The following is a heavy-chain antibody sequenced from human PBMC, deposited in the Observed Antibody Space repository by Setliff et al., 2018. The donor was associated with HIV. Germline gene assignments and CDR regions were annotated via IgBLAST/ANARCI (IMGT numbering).Heavy chain of an antibody. J-gene: IGHJ3*02. CDR2: IYYIGGA. D-gene: IGHD3-10*01. CDR3: ARESMLRGLRHAVDI. V-gene: IGHV4-31*03. CDR1: GGSINSGGYY. Sequence: LSLTCTVSGGSINSGGYYWTWVRQHPGKGLQWIGYIYYIGGAYYNPSLKSRVTTSLDTSKNHFSLNLSSVTAADTAVYYCARESMLRGLRHAVDIWGQGTMVTVSS.